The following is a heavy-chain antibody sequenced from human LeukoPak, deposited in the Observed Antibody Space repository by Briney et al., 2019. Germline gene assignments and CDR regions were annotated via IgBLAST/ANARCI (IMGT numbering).Heavy chain of an antibody. J-gene: IGHJ3*02. CDR1: GFTFSSYA. CDR2: ISGSGGST. V-gene: IGHV3-23*01. CDR3: AKVCGMATIFNAFDI. D-gene: IGHD5-24*01. Sequence: GASLRFSCAASGFTFSSYAMSWVRQAPGKGLEWVSAISGSGGSTYYADSVKGRFTISRDNSKNTLYLQMNSLRAEDTAVYYCAKVCGMATIFNAFDIWGQGTMVTVSS.